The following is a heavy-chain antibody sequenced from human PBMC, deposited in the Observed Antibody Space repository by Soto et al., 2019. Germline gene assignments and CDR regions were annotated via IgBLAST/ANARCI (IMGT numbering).Heavy chain of an antibody. J-gene: IGHJ4*02. D-gene: IGHD3-9*01. CDR1: GGSIISSNW. CDR3: ARRDWSGPTSHFYFDY. CDR2: IYHSGST. V-gene: IGHV4-4*02. Sequence: SETLSLTCAVSGGSIISSNWWNWVRQPPGKGLEWIGEIYHSGSTYYKPSLKSRVAMSVDTSENQFSLKLTSATAADTAVYYCARRDWSGPTSHFYFDYWGQGVLVTVSS.